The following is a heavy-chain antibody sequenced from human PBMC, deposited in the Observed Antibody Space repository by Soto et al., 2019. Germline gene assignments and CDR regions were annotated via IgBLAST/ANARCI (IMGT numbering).Heavy chain of an antibody. CDR1: GFTFSSYA. CDR3: AGFAHSSGWSYYDY. D-gene: IGHD6-19*01. CDR2: ISGSGGST. Sequence: GGSLRLACEASGFTFSSYAMSWVRQAPGKGLEWVSAISGSGGSTYYADSVKGRFTISRDNSKNTLYLQMNSLRAEDTAVYYCAGFAHSSGWSYYDYWGQGTLVTVSS. J-gene: IGHJ4*02. V-gene: IGHV3-23*01.